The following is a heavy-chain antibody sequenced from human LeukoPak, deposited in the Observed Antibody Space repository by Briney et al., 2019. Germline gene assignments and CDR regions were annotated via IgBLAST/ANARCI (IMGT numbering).Heavy chain of an antibody. J-gene: IGHJ4*02. Sequence: ASVKVSCKASGYTFTGYYMHWVRQAPGQGLEWMGWINPNSGGTNYAQKFQGRVTMTTDTSTSTAYMELRSLGSDDTAVYYCARARYSNYVPFDYWGQGTLVTVPS. V-gene: IGHV1-2*02. CDR1: GYTFTGYY. CDR3: ARARYSNYVPFDY. CDR2: INPNSGGT. D-gene: IGHD4-11*01.